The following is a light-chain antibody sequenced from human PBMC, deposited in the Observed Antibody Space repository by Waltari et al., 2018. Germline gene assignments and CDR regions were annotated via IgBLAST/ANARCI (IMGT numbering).Light chain of an antibody. Sequence: EVLMTQSPATLSVSPGERVTLSCRASQNIHDNLAWYQQKPGQAPRLLIYGASTRATAIPATFRCSGSGTEFTLTISRLQSEDLAIYYCQQYNKWPPLTFGGGTKVEIK. CDR3: QQYNKWPPLT. CDR2: GAS. V-gene: IGKV3-15*01. CDR1: QNIHDN. J-gene: IGKJ4*01.